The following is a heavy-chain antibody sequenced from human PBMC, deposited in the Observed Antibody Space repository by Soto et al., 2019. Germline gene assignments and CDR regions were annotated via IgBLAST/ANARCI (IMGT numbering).Heavy chain of an antibody. J-gene: IGHJ4*01. CDR1: GYTFNTYG. CDR3: ARGCIAVTTHLCY. CDR2: INPYNGNT. Sequence: GASVKVSCKASGYTFNTYGITWVRQAPGQGLEGMGWINPYNGNTKFAQKLQDRVTMTTATSTSTAYMELASLRSDDTAVYYCARGCIAVTTHLCYWG. D-gene: IGHD4-17*01. V-gene: IGHV1-18*01.